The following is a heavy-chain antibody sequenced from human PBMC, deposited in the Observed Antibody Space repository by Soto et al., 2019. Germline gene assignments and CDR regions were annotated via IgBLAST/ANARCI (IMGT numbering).Heavy chain of an antibody. D-gene: IGHD2-15*01. Sequence: ASVKVSCQASGYTFTSYAIHWVRQAPGQRLEWMGWINAGNGNTKYSQKFQGRVTITRDTSASTAYMELSSLRSEDTAVCHCARDTAAFDYWGQGTLVTVSS. CDR2: INAGNGNT. CDR1: GYTFTSYA. V-gene: IGHV1-3*01. J-gene: IGHJ4*02. CDR3: ARDTAAFDY.